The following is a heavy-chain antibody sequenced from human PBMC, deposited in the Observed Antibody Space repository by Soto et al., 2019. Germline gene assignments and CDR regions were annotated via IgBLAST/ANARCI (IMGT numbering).Heavy chain of an antibody. Sequence: EVQVVESGGGLVQPGGSLRLSCAASGFTFSNYWMQWVRQAPGKGLVWVSLVTGDGSSTSYADSVKGRFTISRDNAKNTRYLQMHSLRAEEPAVYYGDSSVRSGSYPYYYYGLDVWGQGNTVNVSS. J-gene: IGHJ6*02. D-gene: IGHD3-10*01. CDR1: GFTFSNYW. CDR3: DSSVRSGSYPYYYYGLDV. CDR2: VTGDGSST. V-gene: IGHV3-74*01.